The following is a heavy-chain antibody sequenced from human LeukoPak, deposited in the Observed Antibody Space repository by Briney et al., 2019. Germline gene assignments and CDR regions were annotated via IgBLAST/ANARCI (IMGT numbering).Heavy chain of an antibody. J-gene: IGHJ4*02. D-gene: IGHD3-10*01. CDR2: ISYDGSNK. CDR1: GFTFSSYG. V-gene: IGHV3-30*03. Sequence: GGSLRLSCAASGFTFSSYGMHWVRQAPGKGLEWVAVISYDGSNKYHADSVKGRFTISRDNSKNTLYLQVNSLRPEDTAVYYCARGITVVRGVITDYWGQGTLVTVSS. CDR3: ARGITVVRGVITDY.